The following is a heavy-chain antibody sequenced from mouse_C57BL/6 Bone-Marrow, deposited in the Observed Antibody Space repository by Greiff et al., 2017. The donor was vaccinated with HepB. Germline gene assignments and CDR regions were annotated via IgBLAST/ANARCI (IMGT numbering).Heavy chain of an antibody. D-gene: IGHD1-1*01. CDR1: GYTFTSYW. J-gene: IGHJ2*01. V-gene: IGHV1-59*01. CDR3: ARSGSSSYYFDY. Sequence: QVQLKQPGAELVRPGTSVKLSCKASGYTFTSYWMHWVKQRPGQGLERIGVIDPSDSYTNYNQKFKGKATLTVDTSSSTAYMQLSSLTSEDSAVYYCARSGSSSYYFDYWGQGTTLTVSS. CDR2: IDPSDSYT.